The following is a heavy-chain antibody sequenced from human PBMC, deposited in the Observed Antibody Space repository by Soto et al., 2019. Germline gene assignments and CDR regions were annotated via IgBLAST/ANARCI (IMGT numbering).Heavy chain of an antibody. V-gene: IGHV3-23*01. D-gene: IGHD6-13*01. J-gene: IGHJ4*02. CDR3: AKKRYSSSWSRNFFDY. Sequence: PGGSLRLSCAASGFTFSSHAMSWVRQAPGKGLEWVSAISGSGGSTYYADSVKGRFTISRDNSKNTLYLQMNSLRAEDTAVYYCAKKRYSSSWSRNFFDYWGQGTLVTVSS. CDR1: GFTFSSHA. CDR2: ISGSGGST.